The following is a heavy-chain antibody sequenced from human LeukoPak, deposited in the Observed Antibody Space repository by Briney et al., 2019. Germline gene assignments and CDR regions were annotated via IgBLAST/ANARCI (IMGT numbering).Heavy chain of an antibody. V-gene: IGHV3-30-3*01. CDR1: GFTFSSYA. CDR3: ASSGGYSYFDY. Sequence: PGGSLRLSCAASGFTFSSYAMHWVRQAPGKGLEWVAVISYDGSNKYYADSVKGRFTISRDNSKNTLYLQMNSLRAEDTAVYYCASSGGYSYFDYWGQGTLVTVSS. CDR2: ISYDGSNK. D-gene: IGHD3-10*01. J-gene: IGHJ4*02.